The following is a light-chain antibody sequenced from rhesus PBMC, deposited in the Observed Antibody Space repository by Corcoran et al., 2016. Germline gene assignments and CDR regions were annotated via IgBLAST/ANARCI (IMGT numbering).Light chain of an antibody. J-gene: IGKJ3*01. CDR1: ENVNNY. CDR2: KAS. Sequence: DIQMTQSPSSLSASVGDRVTITCRASENVNNYLHWYQQKPGKAPKLLIYKASTLQSGVPSRFSGSGFGTDFTLTISSLQPEDFATDYCQHSYGTPFTFGPGTKLDIK. V-gene: IGKV1-74*01. CDR3: QHSYGTPFT.